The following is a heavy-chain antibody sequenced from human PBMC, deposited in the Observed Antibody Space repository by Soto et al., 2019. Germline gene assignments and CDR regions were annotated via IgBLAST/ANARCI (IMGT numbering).Heavy chain of an antibody. CDR1: SGSISSSKW. Sequence: QVQLQESGPGLVKPSGTLSLTCVVSSGSISSSKWWSWVRQPPGKGLEWIGEIHESGSTNYNPSLESRVIISVDKSKNQCSLNLSSVTAADTAVYYCAREGRDPYNLGHWGQGTLVTVSS. CDR2: IHESGST. D-gene: IGHD1-1*01. J-gene: IGHJ4*02. V-gene: IGHV4-4*02. CDR3: AREGRDPYNLGH.